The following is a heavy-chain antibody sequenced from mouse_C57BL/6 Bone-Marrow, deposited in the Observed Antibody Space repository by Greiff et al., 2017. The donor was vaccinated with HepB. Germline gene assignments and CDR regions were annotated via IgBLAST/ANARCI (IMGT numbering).Heavy chain of an antibody. CDR1: GFTFSSYG. Sequence: EVQGVDSGGDLVKPGGSLKLSCAASGFTFSSYGMSWVRQTPDKRLEWVATISSGGSYTYYPDSVKGRFTISRDNAKNTLYLQMSSLKSEDTAMYYCAIGTVEGRWYFDVWGTGTTVTVSS. J-gene: IGHJ1*03. CDR2: ISSGGSYT. CDR3: AIGTVEGRWYFDV. D-gene: IGHD1-1*01. V-gene: IGHV5-6*01.